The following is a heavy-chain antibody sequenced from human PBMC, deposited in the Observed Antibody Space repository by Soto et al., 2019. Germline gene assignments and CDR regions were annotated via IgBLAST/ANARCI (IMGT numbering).Heavy chain of an antibody. V-gene: IGHV3-23*01. CDR3: VKGYCSTTDCSFDY. Sequence: GSLRLSCAASGFTFSNFAMNWVRQAPGKGLEWVSVISGSTGTTYYADSAKGRFTISRDNSKNTVYLQMNSLRAEDTALYYCVKGYCSTTDCSFDYWGQGTLVTVSS. J-gene: IGHJ4*02. CDR2: ISGSTGTT. CDR1: GFTFSNFA. D-gene: IGHD2-2*01.